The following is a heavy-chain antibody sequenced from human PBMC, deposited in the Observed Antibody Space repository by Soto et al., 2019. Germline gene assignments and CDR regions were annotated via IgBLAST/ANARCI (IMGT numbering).Heavy chain of an antibody. CDR1: GGTFSSYT. CDR2: IIPILGIA. Sequence: QVQLVQSGAEVKKPGSSVKVSCKASGGTFSSYTISWVRQAPGQGLEWMGRIIPILGIANYAQKFQGRVTITADKSTSTAYMELSSLRSEDTAVYYCAREAHSDILTGPYFDYWGQGTLVTVSS. J-gene: IGHJ4*02. V-gene: IGHV1-69*08. D-gene: IGHD3-9*01. CDR3: AREAHSDILTGPYFDY.